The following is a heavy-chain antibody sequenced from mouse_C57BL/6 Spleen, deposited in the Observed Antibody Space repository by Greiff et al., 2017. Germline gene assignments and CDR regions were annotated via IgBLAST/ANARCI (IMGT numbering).Heavy chain of an antibody. CDR3: TSEDSSGPAFAY. CDR2: INPGNSDT. CDR1: GYTFTSYW. D-gene: IGHD3-2*02. Sequence: VHVKQSGTVLARPGASVKMSCKTSGYTFTSYWMPWVQQRPGQGLEWIGAINPGNSDTSYNQKFKGKAKLTAVTADSTAYMELSSLTNEDSAVYYCTSEDSSGPAFAYWGKGTLVTVSA. J-gene: IGHJ3*01. V-gene: IGHV1-5*01.